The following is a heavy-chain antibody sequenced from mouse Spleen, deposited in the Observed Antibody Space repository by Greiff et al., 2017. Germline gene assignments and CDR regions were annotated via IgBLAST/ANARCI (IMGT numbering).Heavy chain of an antibody. V-gene: IGHV5-9-1*01. CDR1: GFTFSSYA. CDR2: ISSGGSYT. CDR3: ARLGPYY. D-gene: IGHD4-1*01. J-gene: IGHJ2*01. Sequence: EVKLVESGGGLVKPGGSLKLSCAASGFTFSSYAMSWVRQTPEKRLEWVATISSGGSYTYYPDSVKGRFTISRDNAKNTLYLQMSSLRSEDTAMYYCARLGPYYWGQGTTLTVSS.